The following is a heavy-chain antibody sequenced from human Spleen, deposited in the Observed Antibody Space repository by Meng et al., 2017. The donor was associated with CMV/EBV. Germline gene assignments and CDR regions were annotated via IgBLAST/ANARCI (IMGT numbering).Heavy chain of an antibody. D-gene: IGHD2-21*01. J-gene: IGHJ4*02. CDR2: IGASAGGT. Sequence: GESLKISCEASGLTFSSYGMSWVRQAPGKGLEWVSAIGASAGGTYYADSVKGRFTISRDNAKNTLYLQMNSLRAKDTAVYYCAKYSAVGERLYYFDYWGQGTLVTVSS. V-gene: IGHV3-23*01. CDR3: AKYSAVGERLYYFDY. CDR1: GLTFSSYG.